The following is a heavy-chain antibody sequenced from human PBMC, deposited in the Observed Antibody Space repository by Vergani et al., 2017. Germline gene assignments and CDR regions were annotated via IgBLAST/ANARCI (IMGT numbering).Heavy chain of an antibody. CDR3: ARVRGGNWNDRIH. V-gene: IGHV3-7*01. CDR1: GFTFSSYW. CDR2: IKQDGSEK. Sequence: EVQLVESGGGLVQPGGSLRLSCAASGFTFSSYWMSWVRQAPGKGLEWVANIKQDGSEKYYVDSVKGRFTISRDNAKNSLYLQMNSLRAEDTAVYYCARVRGGNWNDRIHWGQGTLVTVSS. D-gene: IGHD1-1*01. J-gene: IGHJ4*02.